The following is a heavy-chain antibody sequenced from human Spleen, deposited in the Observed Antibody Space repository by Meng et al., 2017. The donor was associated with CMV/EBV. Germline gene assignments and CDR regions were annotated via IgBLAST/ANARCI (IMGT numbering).Heavy chain of an antibody. V-gene: IGHV3-21*01. CDR2: ISSSSSYI. Sequence: FNFSSYSMNWVRQAPGKGLEWVSSISSSSSYIYYADSVKGRFTISRDNAKNSLYLQMNSLRAEDTAVYYCARVRRDGYNYPYNWFDPWGQGTLVTVSS. D-gene: IGHD5-24*01. J-gene: IGHJ5*02. CDR3: ARVRRDGYNYPYNWFDP. CDR1: FNFSSYS.